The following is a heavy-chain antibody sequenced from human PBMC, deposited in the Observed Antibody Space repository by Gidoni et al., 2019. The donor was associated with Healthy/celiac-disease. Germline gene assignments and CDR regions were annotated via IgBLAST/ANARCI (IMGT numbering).Heavy chain of an antibody. J-gene: IGHJ6*02. Sequence: QVQLVEYGGGVVQPGRSLRLSCAASGFTFRSYAMHWVRQAPGKGLEWVAVISYDGSNKYYADSVKGRFTISRDNSKNTLYLQMNSLRAEDTAVYYCARDRDCSSTSCYKGVGYYYGMDVWGQGTTVTVSS. CDR3: ARDRDCSSTSCYKGVGYYYGMDV. CDR1: GFTFRSYA. CDR2: ISYDGSNK. D-gene: IGHD2-2*02. V-gene: IGHV3-30-3*01.